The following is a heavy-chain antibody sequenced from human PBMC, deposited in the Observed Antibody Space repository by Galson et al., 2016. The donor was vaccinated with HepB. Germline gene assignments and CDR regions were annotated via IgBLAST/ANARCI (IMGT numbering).Heavy chain of an antibody. CDR2: ISGRGGST. D-gene: IGHD3-16*01. CDR1: GFTYSSYA. Sequence: SLRLSCAASGFTYSSYAMSWVRQAPGKGLEWVSGISGRGGSTYYTDSVKGRFTISRDNSKNTLYLQMNSLRAEEAAVYFCARDLAPFNFDYWGQGTLVTGSS. J-gene: IGHJ4*02. CDR3: ARDLAPFNFDY. V-gene: IGHV3-23*01.